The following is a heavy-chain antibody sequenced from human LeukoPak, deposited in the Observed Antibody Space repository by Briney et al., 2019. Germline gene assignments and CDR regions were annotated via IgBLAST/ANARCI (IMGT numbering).Heavy chain of an antibody. CDR1: GGSISSYH. Sequence: SETLSLTCTVSGGSISSYHWSWIRQPPGKGLEWIGYVYYSGSTTYNPSLKSRVTISLDTSKNQFSLKLNSVTAADTAVYYCAGDNDSGSYRFDYWGQGTLVTVSS. CDR3: AGDNDSGSYRFDY. J-gene: IGHJ4*02. V-gene: IGHV4-59*01. CDR2: VYYSGST. D-gene: IGHD3-10*01.